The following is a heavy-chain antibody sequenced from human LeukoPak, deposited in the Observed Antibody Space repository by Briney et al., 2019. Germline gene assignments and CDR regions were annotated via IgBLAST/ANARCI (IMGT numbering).Heavy chain of an antibody. J-gene: IGHJ3*01. D-gene: IGHD3-22*01. CDR3: TRRSADDSSGYWGS. V-gene: IGHV3-30*04. CDR1: GSTFSSYA. Sequence: DPGGSLRLSCAASGSTFSSYAMHWVRQAPGKGLEWVAVIVYDGSNKYYADSVKGRFTISRDNSKNTAYLQMNSLKTEDTAVYYCTRRSADDSSGYWGSWGQGTMVTVSS. CDR2: IVYDGSNK.